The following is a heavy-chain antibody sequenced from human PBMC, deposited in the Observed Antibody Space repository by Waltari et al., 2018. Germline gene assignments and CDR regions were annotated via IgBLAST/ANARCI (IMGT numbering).Heavy chain of an antibody. D-gene: IGHD2-2*01. CDR3: ARRSGHCDGTTCSAGWFDP. J-gene: IGHJ5*02. Sequence: EIRLLQSGAEVKKPGATVKISCKPSGNSLSDHYIHWVQQVPGKGLEWIGRIDPEDGETIYAEKFEDRVTLTADLATETAYLELSRLSSDDTATYYCARRSGHCDGTTCSAGWFDPWGQGTLVKVSS. V-gene: IGHV1-69-2*01. CDR2: IDPEDGET. CDR1: GNSLSDHY.